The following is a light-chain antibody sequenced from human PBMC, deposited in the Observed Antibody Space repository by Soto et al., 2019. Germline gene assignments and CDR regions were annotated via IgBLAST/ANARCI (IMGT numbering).Light chain of an antibody. J-gene: IGKJ4*01. CDR1: QSVSSN. CDR3: QQYNNWPLT. CDR2: GAS. V-gene: IGKV3-15*01. Sequence: EIVMTQSPATLSVSPGERATLSCRASQSVSSNLAWYQQKPGQAPRLLIYGASTRATGIPARFSGSGSGTEFTLIISSRQSEDCAVYYCQQYNNWPLTFGGGTKVEIK.